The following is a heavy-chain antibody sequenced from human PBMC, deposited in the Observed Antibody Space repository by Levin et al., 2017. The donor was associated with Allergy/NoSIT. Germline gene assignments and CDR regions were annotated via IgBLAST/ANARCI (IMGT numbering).Heavy chain of an antibody. D-gene: IGHD5-18*01. CDR1: GFTFSSHW. V-gene: IGHV3-7*04. CDR3: ARDHTAAGIYLDY. J-gene: IGHJ4*02. Sequence: GESLKISCAASGFTFSSHWMNWVRQAPGKGLEWVANINQDGSEKYYVDSVKGRFTISRDNAKNSLYLQMNSLRAEDTAIYYCARDHTAAGIYLDYWGQGTLVTVSS. CDR2: INQDGSEK.